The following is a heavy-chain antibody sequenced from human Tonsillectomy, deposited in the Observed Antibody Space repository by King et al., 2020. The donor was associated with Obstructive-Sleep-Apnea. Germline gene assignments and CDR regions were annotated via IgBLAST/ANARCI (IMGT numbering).Heavy chain of an antibody. CDR3: TRDRSSSWSISDY. CDR2: IRSKAYVGTR. V-gene: IGHV3-49*03. J-gene: IGHJ4*02. Sequence: VQLVESGGGLVQPGRSLRLSCTASGFTFGAYAMSWFRQAPGKGLGWVGVIRSKAYVGTREYAAPVKGRFTISRDDSKSIAYLQMNSLKTEDTAVYYCTRDRSSSWSISDYWGQGTLVTVSS. CDR1: GFTFGAYA. D-gene: IGHD6-13*01.